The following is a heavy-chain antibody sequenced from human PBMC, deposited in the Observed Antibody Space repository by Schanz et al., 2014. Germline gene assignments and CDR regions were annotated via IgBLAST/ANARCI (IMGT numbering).Heavy chain of an antibody. CDR3: AKGRFGELSAFDI. Sequence: DVQLLESGGGLVQPGGSLRLSCAASGFTFSIYAMHWVRQAPGKGLEYVSAISHDGYSTYYADSVRGRFTISRDNSKNTLYLQMSSLRADDTAVYYCAKGRFGELSAFDIWGQGTRXTVSS. CDR2: ISHDGYST. V-gene: IGHV3-64D*06. J-gene: IGHJ3*02. CDR1: GFTFSIYA. D-gene: IGHD3-10*01.